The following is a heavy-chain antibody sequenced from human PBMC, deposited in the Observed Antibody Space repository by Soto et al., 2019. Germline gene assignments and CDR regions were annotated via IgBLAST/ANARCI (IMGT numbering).Heavy chain of an antibody. CDR2: ISSSGTTI. CDR1: GFTFSDYY. CDR3: AINRYSGGYSYFDY. V-gene: IGHV3-11*01. D-gene: IGHD1-26*01. J-gene: IGHJ4*02. Sequence: QVQLVESGGGLVKPGGSLRLSCAASGFTFSDYYMSWIRQAPGKGLECVSYISSSGTTIYNADSVKGRFTISRDNAKNSLYLQMNSLRAEDTAVYYCAINRYSGGYSYFDYWGQGTVVTVSS.